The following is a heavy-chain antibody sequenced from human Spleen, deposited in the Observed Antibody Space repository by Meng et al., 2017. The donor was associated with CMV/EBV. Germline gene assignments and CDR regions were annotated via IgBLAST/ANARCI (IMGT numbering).Heavy chain of an antibody. CDR3: ARWGARPPQDFYYGLDV. D-gene: IGHD6-6*01. J-gene: IGHJ6*02. CDR2: INPNSGVT. Sequence: TFTGYYIHWVRQAPGQGLEWMGWINPNSGVTNYALKFQDRVTMTRDTSISTAYMELSRMRSDDTAVYYCARWGARPPQDFYYGLDVWGQGTTVTVSS. V-gene: IGHV1-2*02. CDR1: TFTGYY.